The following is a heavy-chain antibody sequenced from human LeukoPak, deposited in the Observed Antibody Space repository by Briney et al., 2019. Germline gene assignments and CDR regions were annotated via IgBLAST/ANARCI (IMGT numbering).Heavy chain of an antibody. CDR3: VRDLEGVYYDILTGKGR. Sequence: GGSLRLSCATSGFTFSSYGMHWVRQAPGKGLEWVAFIRYDGSNKYYADSVKGRFTISRDNSKNTLYLQMNSLRAEDTAVYYCVRDLEGVYYDILTGKGRWGQGTLVTVSS. CDR2: IRYDGSNK. CDR1: GFTFSSYG. J-gene: IGHJ4*02. V-gene: IGHV3-30*02. D-gene: IGHD3-9*01.